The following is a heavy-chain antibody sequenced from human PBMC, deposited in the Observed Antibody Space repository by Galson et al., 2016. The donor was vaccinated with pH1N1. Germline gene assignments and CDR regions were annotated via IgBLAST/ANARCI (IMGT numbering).Heavy chain of an antibody. Sequence: SLRLSRAASGFTFTSYAMHWVRQAPGKGLEWVAVILYDGTNEYYADSVKGRFTISRDKTQSTVYLQMNSLRTEDTAVYYCARDSECSGHEGFHWAQGTLVIVSS. V-gene: IGHV3-30*04. CDR3: ARDSECSGHEGFH. CDR2: ILYDGTNE. D-gene: IGHD5-12*01. J-gene: IGHJ4*02. CDR1: GFTFTSYA.